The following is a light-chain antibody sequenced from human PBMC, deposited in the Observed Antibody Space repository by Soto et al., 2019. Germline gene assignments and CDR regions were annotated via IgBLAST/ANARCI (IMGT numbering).Light chain of an antibody. J-gene: IGLJ2*01. Sequence: QSALTQPASVSGSPGQSITISCSGTSSDVGGYNYVSWYQQYPGKAPKVMIYEVTNRPSGVSNRFSGSKSGNTASLTISGLQAEDEADYYCSSYTSSNTLIFGGGTKLTVL. V-gene: IGLV2-14*01. CDR2: EVT. CDR3: SSYTSSNTLI. CDR1: SSDVGGYNY.